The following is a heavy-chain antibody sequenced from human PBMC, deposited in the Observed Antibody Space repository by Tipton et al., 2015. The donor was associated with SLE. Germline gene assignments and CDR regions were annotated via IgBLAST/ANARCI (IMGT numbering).Heavy chain of an antibody. Sequence: SLRLSCAASGFTFDDYAMHWVRQAPGKGLEWVSGISWNSGSIGYADSVKGRFTISRENAKNSLYLQMNSLRAEDTALYYYAKGYSSSWQDDAFDIWGQGTMVTVSS. D-gene: IGHD6-13*01. J-gene: IGHJ3*02. CDR1: GFTFDDYA. CDR3: AKGYSSSWQDDAFDI. CDR2: ISWNSGSI. V-gene: IGHV3-9*01.